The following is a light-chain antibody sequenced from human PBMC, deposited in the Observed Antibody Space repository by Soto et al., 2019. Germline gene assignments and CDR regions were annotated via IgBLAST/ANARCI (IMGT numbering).Light chain of an antibody. CDR2: ENN. CDR3: QSYDRSLSGYV. CDR1: SSNIGAGYE. V-gene: IGLV1-40*01. Sequence: QSVLTQPPSVSEAPGQRVTISCTGSSSNIGAGYEAHWYQQVPGTAPKLPIYENNNRPPVFPDRFSGSKSGTSASLAITGLQAEDEAEYYCQSYDRSLSGYVFGTGTKLTVL. J-gene: IGLJ1*01.